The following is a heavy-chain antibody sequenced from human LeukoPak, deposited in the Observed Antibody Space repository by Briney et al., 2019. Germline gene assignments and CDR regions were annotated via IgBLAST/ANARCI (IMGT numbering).Heavy chain of an antibody. D-gene: IGHD2-21*02. CDR2: IYNDGRT. CDR1: GFTLRSFY. J-gene: IGHJ4*02. V-gene: IGHV3-53*01. Sequence: PGGSLRLSCAASGFTLRSFYMSWVRQAPGKGLEWVSVIYNDGRTLYPDSVKGRFTISRDDSKNTLSLQMNSLRADDTAVYYCARGTGEVTAGYYWGQGTLVTVSS. CDR3: ARGTGEVTAGYY.